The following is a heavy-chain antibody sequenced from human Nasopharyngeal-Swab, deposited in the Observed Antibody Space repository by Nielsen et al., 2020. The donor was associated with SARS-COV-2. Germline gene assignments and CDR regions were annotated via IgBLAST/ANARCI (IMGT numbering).Heavy chain of an antibody. CDR1: GGSISSSNW. D-gene: IGHD3-10*01. CDR3: ARGVRGVYNWFDP. Sequence: SETLSLTCAVSGGSISSSNWWSWVRQPPGKGLEWIGEIYHSGSTNYNPSLKSRVTISVDKSKNQFSLKLSSVTAADTAVYYCARGVRGVYNWFDPWGQGTLGTGSS. V-gene: IGHV4-4*02. CDR2: IYHSGST. J-gene: IGHJ5*02.